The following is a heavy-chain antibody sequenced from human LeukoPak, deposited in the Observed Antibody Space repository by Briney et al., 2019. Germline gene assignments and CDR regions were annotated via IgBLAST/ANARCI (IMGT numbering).Heavy chain of an antibody. CDR1: GFTFSSYG. CDR2: ISYDGDDK. J-gene: IGHJ3*02. Sequence: GGSLRLSCIASGFTFSSYGMHWVRQAPGKGLDWVVFISYDGDDKYHADSVKGRFTISRDNSRNTLYLQMNSLRPEDTAVYYCAKARLRGIDAFDIWGQGTMVTVSS. CDR3: AKARLRGIDAFDI. V-gene: IGHV3-30*18. D-gene: IGHD6-13*01.